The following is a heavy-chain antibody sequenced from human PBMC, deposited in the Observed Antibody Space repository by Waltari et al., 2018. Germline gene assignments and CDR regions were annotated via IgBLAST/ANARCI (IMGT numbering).Heavy chain of an antibody. CDR3: TGGGRLEAAWVSYNWFDT. D-gene: IGHD3-16*01. J-gene: IGHJ5*02. Sequence: QLVDSGGGLVKPGGSLRLSCAASGFIFSSYSMHWVRQAPGKGLEWVTSISKSGASVYYGDSVKGGFTISRDNSKNSLSLQMNNLRVEDTAVYYCTGGGRLEAAWVSYNWFDTWGQGTLVTVSS. CDR2: ISKSGASV. CDR1: GFIFSSYS. V-gene: IGHV3-21*01.